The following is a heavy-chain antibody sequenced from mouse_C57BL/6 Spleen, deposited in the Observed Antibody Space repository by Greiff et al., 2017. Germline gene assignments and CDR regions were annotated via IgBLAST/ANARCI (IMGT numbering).Heavy chain of an antibody. CDR1: GYTFTSYG. D-gene: IGHD2-4*01. V-gene: IGHV1-81*01. Sequence: QVQLQQSGAELARPGASVKLSCKASGYTFTSYGISWVKQRTGQGLEWIGEIYPRSGNTYYNEKFKGKATLTADKSSSTAYMELRSLISDDAAVYFCSRRGYDYVFDYWGQGTTLTVSS. CDR3: SRRGYDYVFDY. J-gene: IGHJ2*01. CDR2: IYPRSGNT.